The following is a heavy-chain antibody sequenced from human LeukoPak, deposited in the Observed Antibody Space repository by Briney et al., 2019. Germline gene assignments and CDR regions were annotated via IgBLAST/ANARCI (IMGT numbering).Heavy chain of an antibody. D-gene: IGHD3-10*01. CDR3: ARDRTPRFGEVFFWY. Sequence: ASVKVSCKASGYTFTGYYMHWVRQAPGQGLEWMGWINPNSGGTNYAQKFQGRVTMTRDTSISTAYMELSRLRSDDTAVYYCARDRTPRFGEVFFWYWGQGTLVTVSS. CDR2: INPNSGGT. CDR1: GYTFTGYY. J-gene: IGHJ4*02. V-gene: IGHV1-2*02.